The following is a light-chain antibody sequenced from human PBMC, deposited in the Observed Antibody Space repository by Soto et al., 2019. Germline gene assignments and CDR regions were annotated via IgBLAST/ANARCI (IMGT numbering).Light chain of an antibody. CDR2: EVS. V-gene: IGLV2-14*01. CDR1: SSDVGAYDY. CDR3: SSYTTFNTLI. J-gene: IGLJ2*01. Sequence: QSALTQPASVSGSPGQSITISCTGTSSDVGAYDYVSWYQQHPGEAPELMIYEVSNRPSGVSIRFSGSKSGNSASLTISGLQPEDEAYYYCSSYTTFNTLIFGGGTQLTVL.